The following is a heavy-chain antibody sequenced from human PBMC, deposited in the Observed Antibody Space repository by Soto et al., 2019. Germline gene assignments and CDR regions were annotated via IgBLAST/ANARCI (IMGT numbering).Heavy chain of an antibody. CDR2: INPNSGGT. D-gene: IGHD3-22*01. V-gene: IGHV1-2*04. CDR1: GYTFTGYY. Sequence: QVQLVQSGAEVKKPGASVKVSCKASGYTFTGYYMHWVRQAPGQGLEWMGWINPNSGGTNYAQKCQGWGXXPXDXXISTRYMGLSRLRSADTAVYYCASARSGYVYYFDYWGQGTLVTVSS. CDR3: ASARSGYVYYFDY. J-gene: IGHJ4*02.